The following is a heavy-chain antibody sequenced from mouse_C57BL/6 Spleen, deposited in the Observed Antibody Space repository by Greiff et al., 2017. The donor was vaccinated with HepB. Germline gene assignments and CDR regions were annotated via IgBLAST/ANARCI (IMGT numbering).Heavy chain of an antibody. V-gene: IGHV1-69*01. J-gene: IGHJ3*01. Sequence: VQLQQPGAELVMPGASVKLSCKASGYTFTSYWMHWVKQRPGQGLEWIGEIDPSDSYTNYNQKFKGKSTLTVDKSSSTAYMQLSSLTSEDSAVYYCATLDSSGYRAYWGQGTLVTVSA. CDR1: GYTFTSYW. CDR2: IDPSDSYT. CDR3: ATLDSSGYRAY. D-gene: IGHD3-2*02.